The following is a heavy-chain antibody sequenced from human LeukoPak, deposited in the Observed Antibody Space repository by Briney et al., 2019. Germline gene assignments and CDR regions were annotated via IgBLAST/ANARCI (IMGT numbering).Heavy chain of an antibody. V-gene: IGHV1-69*05. D-gene: IGHD1-1*01. CDR3: AREVSVTTILDY. Sequence: ASVKVSCKASVGTFSSYVISWVRQAPGQGLEWMGRIIPMFGIANYAQKFQGRVTITTDESTSTAYMELSSLRSEDTAVYYCAREVSVTTILDYWGQGTLVTVSS. J-gene: IGHJ4*02. CDR1: VGTFSSYV. CDR2: IIPMFGIA.